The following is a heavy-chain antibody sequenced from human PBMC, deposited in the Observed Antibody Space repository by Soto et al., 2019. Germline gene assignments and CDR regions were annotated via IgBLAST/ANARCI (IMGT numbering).Heavy chain of an antibody. Sequence: SETLSLTCSVSGGSITSHYWTWIRQPPGKGLEWIGYIYSSGTTTYNPSLKSRVAISQDTSKNQFSLTLTSVTALDTAVYYCARVGSDSFDSWSGCRFFFDFWGQGTLVTVSS. V-gene: IGHV4-59*11. CDR1: GGSITSHY. CDR3: ARVGSDSFDSWSGCRFFFDF. D-gene: IGHD3-3*01. J-gene: IGHJ4*02. CDR2: IYSSGTT.